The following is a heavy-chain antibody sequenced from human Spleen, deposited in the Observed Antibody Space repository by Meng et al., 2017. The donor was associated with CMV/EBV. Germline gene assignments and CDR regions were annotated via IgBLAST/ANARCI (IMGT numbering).Heavy chain of an antibody. CDR3: AREYSSSWYYYYGMDV. J-gene: IGHJ6*02. V-gene: IGHV4-61*01. CDR2: IYNSGST. CDR1: GDSVSSGSYY. D-gene: IGHD6-13*01. Sequence: GSLRLSCTVSGDSVSSGSYYWSWLRQPLGKGLEWIGYIYNSGSTTYNPSLKSRGTILVDTSKNQFSLKLSSVTAADTAVYYCAREYSSSWYYYYGMDVWGQGTTVTVSS.